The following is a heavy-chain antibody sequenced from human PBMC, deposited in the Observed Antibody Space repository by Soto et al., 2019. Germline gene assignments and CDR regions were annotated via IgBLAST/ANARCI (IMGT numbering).Heavy chain of an antibody. D-gene: IGHD6-19*01. J-gene: IGHJ4*02. V-gene: IGHV4-39*01. CDR3: ARLRKLIAVASIDN. Sequence: SETLSLTCTVSGGSISSSYYGGWIRQPPGKGLEWIGSIYYSGTTYYNPSLKSRVTISVDTSKNQFSLMLRSVTAADTAVYYCARLRKLIAVASIDNWGQGTLVTVSS. CDR1: GGSISSSYY. CDR2: IYYSGTT.